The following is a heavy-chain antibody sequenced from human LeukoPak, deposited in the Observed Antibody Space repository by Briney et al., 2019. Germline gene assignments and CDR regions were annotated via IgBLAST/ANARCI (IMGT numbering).Heavy chain of an antibody. CDR1: GFTVSSNY. Sequence: GGSLRLSCAASGFTVSSNYMNWVRQAPGKGLEWVSVLYTSGITYYADSVKGRFTISRDSSKNMAYLQMNSLRAEDTAVYYCATERGYSGFFDYWGQGTLVTVSS. J-gene: IGHJ4*02. CDR3: ATERGYSGFFDY. V-gene: IGHV3-53*01. D-gene: IGHD5-12*01. CDR2: LYTSGIT.